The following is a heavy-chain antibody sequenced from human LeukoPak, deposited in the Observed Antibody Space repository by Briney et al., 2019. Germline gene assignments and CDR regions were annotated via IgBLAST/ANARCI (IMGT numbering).Heavy chain of an antibody. CDR2: IYPGDSET. CDR1: GYSFISYW. D-gene: IGHD3-22*01. Sequence: PGEPLQISCKASGYSFISYWIGWVRQMPGKGLEWMGIIYPGDSETRYSPSFEGQVTISADKSISTAYLQWSSLRASDTATYYCAKCDTSDSLGDFWGQGTLVTVSS. V-gene: IGHV5-51*01. J-gene: IGHJ4*02. CDR3: AKCDTSDSLGDF.